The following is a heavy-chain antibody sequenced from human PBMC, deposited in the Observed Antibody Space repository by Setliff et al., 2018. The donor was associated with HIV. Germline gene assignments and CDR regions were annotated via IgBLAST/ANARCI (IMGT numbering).Heavy chain of an antibody. CDR1: GGSFNDYY. V-gene: IGHV4-34*01. Sequence: SSETLSLTCAVYGGSFNDYYWSWIRQPPGKGLEWIGEIIHSGSINYNPSLKSRVTMSVDTSQNRFSLNLRSVTAADTAFYYCARGFSGDYLFTGYLDVWGKGTTVTVSS. CDR2: IIHSGSI. J-gene: IGHJ6*03. D-gene: IGHD3-22*01. CDR3: ARGFSGDYLFTGYLDV.